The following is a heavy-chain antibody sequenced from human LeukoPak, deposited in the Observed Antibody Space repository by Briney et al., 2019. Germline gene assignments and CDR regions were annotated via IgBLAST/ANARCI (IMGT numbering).Heavy chain of an antibody. CDR2: ISSSSSTI. CDR3: ARDHCSSTSCSLLDYYYGMDV. CDR1: GFTFNTYW. V-gene: IGHV3-48*02. Sequence: PGGSLRLSCAASGFTFNTYWMTWVRQAPGKGLEWVSYISSSSSTIYYADSVKGRFTISRDNAKNSLYLQMNSLRDEDTAVYYCARDHCSSTSCSLLDYYYGMDVWGQGTTVTVSS. J-gene: IGHJ6*02. D-gene: IGHD2-2*01.